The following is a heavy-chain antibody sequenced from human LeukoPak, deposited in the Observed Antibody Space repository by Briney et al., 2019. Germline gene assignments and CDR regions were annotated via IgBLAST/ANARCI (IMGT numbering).Heavy chain of an antibody. CDR1: SGSISSGGYY. CDR2: IYYSGST. CDR3: ARTAVSYYYYGMDV. Sequence: TLSLTCTVSSGSISSGGYYWSWIRQHPGKGLEWIGYIYYSGSTYYNPSLKSRVTISVDTSKNQFSLKLSSVTAADTAVYYCARTAVSYYYYGMDVWGQGTTVTVSS. D-gene: IGHD6-25*01. J-gene: IGHJ6*02. V-gene: IGHV4-31*03.